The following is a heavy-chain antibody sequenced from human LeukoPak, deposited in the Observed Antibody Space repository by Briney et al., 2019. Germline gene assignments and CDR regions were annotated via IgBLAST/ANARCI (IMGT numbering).Heavy chain of an antibody. V-gene: IGHV4-39*01. CDR2: LFYRDRT. J-gene: IGHJ4*02. D-gene: IGHD2-15*01. CDR3: VRHLVVVAEGYFDY. CDR1: GDSFNSDSCY. Sequence: SETLSLTCTVSGDSFNSDSCYWGWVRQPPRKGLEWLGWLFYRDRTFYDPSLRSRLTNTVDSPKYEVALTLRSVSAADTAMYYCVRHLVVVAEGYFDYWGAGIQITVSS.